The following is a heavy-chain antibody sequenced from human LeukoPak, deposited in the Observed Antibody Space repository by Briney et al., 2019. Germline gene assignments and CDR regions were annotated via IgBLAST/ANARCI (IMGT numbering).Heavy chain of an antibody. CDR3: VGVGSTRAQAFDV. D-gene: IGHD5/OR15-5a*01. CDR2: ISGGGLST. J-gene: IGHJ3*01. V-gene: IGHV3-23*01. CDR1: TFNCGLYV. Sequence: PGGSLTLSCEASTFNCGLYVMTWPRQAPGKGLVWVSGISGGGLSTYYTDSVKGRFTISRENSKNTLYLEMSRLRTEDTAVYFCVGVGSTRAQAFDVWGQGTMVTVSS.